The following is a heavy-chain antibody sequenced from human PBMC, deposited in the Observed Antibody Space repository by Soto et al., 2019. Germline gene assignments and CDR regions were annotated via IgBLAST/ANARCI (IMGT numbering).Heavy chain of an antibody. Sequence: LRLSCAASGFTFSGYVLTWVRQAPGRGLEWLSAISGSGGNTYYADSVKGRFTISRDNSKSMLYLQINSLRAEDTAIYYCARPSIAAPGTYWGQGTLVTVSS. D-gene: IGHD6-13*01. CDR3: ARPSIAAPGTY. V-gene: IGHV3-23*01. J-gene: IGHJ4*02. CDR1: GFTFSGYV. CDR2: ISGSGGNT.